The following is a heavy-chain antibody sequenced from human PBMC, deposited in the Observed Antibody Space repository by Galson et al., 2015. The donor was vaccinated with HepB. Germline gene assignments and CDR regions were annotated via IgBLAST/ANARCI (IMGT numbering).Heavy chain of an antibody. D-gene: IGHD5-24*01. V-gene: IGHV3-30-3*01. Sequence: SLRLSCAASGFTFSTYAMNWVRQAPGKGLEWVAVISYDGTNKYYADPVTGRFTISRGNSKNTLYLQMNSLRVEDTAVYYCARAHSPPVATNLVVGYFDYWGQGTLVTVAA. CDR3: ARAHSPPVATNLVVGYFDY. J-gene: IGHJ4*02. CDR1: GFTFSTYA. CDR2: ISYDGTNK.